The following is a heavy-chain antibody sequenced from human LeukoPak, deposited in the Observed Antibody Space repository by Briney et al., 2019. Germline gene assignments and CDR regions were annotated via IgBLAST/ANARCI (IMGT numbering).Heavy chain of an antibody. Sequence: PGGSLRLSCAASGFTFSSYDMHWVRQATGKGLEWVSAIGTAGDTYYPGSVKGRFTISRENAKNSLYLQMNSLRAGDTAVYYCARAHHGGNRGDAFDIWGQGTMVTVPS. CDR1: GFTFSSYD. V-gene: IGHV3-13*01. D-gene: IGHD4-23*01. CDR3: ARAHHGGNRGDAFDI. J-gene: IGHJ3*02. CDR2: IGTAGDT.